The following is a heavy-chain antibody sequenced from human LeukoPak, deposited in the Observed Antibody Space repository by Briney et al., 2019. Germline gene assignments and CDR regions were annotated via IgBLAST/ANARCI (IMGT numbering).Heavy chain of an antibody. CDR3: ARVSYRKSYRWFDP. J-gene: IGHJ5*02. CDR2: ITRDSIYT. Sequence: GGSLRLSCAASGFAFSNYNMNWVRQTPGKGLEWVSSITRDSIYTLYADSVKGRFTISRDDAKNSLSLQMNSLRAEDTAVYYCARVSYRKSYRWFDPWGQGTQVTVSS. D-gene: IGHD3-10*01. V-gene: IGHV3-21*01. CDR1: GFAFSNYN.